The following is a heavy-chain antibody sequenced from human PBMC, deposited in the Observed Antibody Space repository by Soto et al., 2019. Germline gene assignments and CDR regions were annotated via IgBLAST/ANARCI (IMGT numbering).Heavy chain of an antibody. CDR3: ARHIIAVAGKGIYYYYGMDV. V-gene: IGHV5-51*01. CDR2: IYPGDSDT. J-gene: IGHJ6*02. CDR1: GYSFTIYW. Sequence: GESLKISCKGSGYSFTIYWIGWVRQMPGKGLEWMGIIYPGDSDTRYNPSFQGQVTISADKSISTAYLQWSSLKASDTAMYYCARHIIAVAGKGIYYYYGMDVWGQGTTVTVSS. D-gene: IGHD6-19*01.